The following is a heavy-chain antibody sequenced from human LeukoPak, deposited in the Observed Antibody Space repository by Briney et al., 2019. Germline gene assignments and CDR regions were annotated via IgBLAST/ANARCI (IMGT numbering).Heavy chain of an antibody. CDR2: ISYDGSNK. J-gene: IGHJ4*02. CDR3: ASGGYTSSWYVVDY. V-gene: IGHV3-30*03. CDR1: GFSFSSYG. D-gene: IGHD6-13*01. Sequence: GGSLRLSCAASGFSFSSYGMHWVRQAPGKGLEWVAVISYDGSNKYYADSVKGRFTISRDNSKNTLYLQMSSLRPEDTAVYYCASGGYTSSWYVVDYWGQETLVTVSS.